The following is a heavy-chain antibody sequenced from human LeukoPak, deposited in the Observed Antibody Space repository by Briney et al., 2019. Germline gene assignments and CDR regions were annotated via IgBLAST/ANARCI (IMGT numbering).Heavy chain of an antibody. CDR1: GYTFIGYY. J-gene: IGHJ4*02. V-gene: IGHV1-2*02. Sequence: ASVKVSCKASGYTFIGYYIHWVRQAPGQGLEWMGWIIPNSGDTNYAQKFQGRVTMTRDTSISTAYMELSSLRSDDTAVYYCARDQVVRGDDLDYWGQGTLSPSPQ. CDR2: IIPNSGDT. CDR3: ARDQVVRGDDLDY. D-gene: IGHD3-10*01.